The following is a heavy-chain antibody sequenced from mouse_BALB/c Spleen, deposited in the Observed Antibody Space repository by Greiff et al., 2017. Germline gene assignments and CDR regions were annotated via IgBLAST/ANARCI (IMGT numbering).Heavy chain of an antibody. V-gene: IGHV14-4*02. CDR2: IDPENGDT. Sequence: VQLQQSGAELVRSGASVKLSCTASGFNIKDYYMHWVKQRPEQGLEWIGWIDPENGDTEYAPKFQGKATMTADTSSNTAYLQLSSLTSEDTAVYYCNENYGPMDYWGQGTSVTVSS. CDR1: GFNIKDYY. CDR3: NENYGPMDY. J-gene: IGHJ4*01. D-gene: IGHD1-1*02.